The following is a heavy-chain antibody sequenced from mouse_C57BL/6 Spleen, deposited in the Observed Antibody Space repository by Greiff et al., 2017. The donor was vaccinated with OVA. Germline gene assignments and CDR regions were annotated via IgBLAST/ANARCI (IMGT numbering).Heavy chain of an antibody. J-gene: IGHJ1*03. Sequence: EVKLVESGAELVKPGASVKLSCTASGFNIKDYYMHWVKQRTEQGLEWIGRIDPEDGETKYAPKFQGKATITADTSSNTAYLQLSSLTSEDTAVYYCALLYYYGSSYGYFDVWGTGTTVTVSS. CDR3: ALLYYYGSSYGYFDV. CDR2: IDPEDGET. D-gene: IGHD1-1*01. V-gene: IGHV14-2*01. CDR1: GFNIKDYY.